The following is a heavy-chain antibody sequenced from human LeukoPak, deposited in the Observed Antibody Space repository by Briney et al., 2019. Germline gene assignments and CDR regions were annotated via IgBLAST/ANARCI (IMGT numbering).Heavy chain of an antibody. CDR1: GYTLTELS. J-gene: IGHJ3*02. CDR3: ATDHPVAGTAIGAFDI. V-gene: IGHV1-24*01. Sequence: ASVKVSCKVSGYTLTELSMHWVRQAPGKGLEWMGGFDPEDGETIYAQKFQGRVTMTEDTSTDTAYMELSSLRSEDTAVYYCATDHPVAGTAIGAFDIWGQGTMVTVSS. D-gene: IGHD6-19*01. CDR2: FDPEDGET.